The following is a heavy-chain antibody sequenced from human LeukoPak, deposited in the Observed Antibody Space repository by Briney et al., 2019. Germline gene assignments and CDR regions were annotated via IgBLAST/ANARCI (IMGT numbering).Heavy chain of an antibody. CDR2: INHSGST. V-gene: IGHV4-34*01. D-gene: IGHD3-3*01. Sequence: SETLSFTCAVYGGSFSGYYWSWIRQPPGKGLEWIGEINHSGSTNYNPSLKSRVTISVDTSKNQFSLKLSSVTAADTAVYYCARGRYYDFWSGYYHFDYWGQGTLVTVSS. CDR3: ARGRYYDFWSGYYHFDY. J-gene: IGHJ4*02. CDR1: GGSFSGYY.